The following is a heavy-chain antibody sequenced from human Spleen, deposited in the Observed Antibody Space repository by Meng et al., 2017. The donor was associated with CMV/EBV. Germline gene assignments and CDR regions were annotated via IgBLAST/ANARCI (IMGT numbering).Heavy chain of an antibody. D-gene: IGHD3-10*01. V-gene: IGHV1-46*01. CDR2: INPSDGTT. Sequence: QVQLVQSGGEVKKPGASVKVSCKASGYTFTTYFIHWVRQAPGQGLEWMGIINPSDGTTYYPQKFQGRVTLTRDTSTSTVYMELTSLRSEDTAVYYCARVLVRGVMSDYWGQGTLVTVSS. CDR1: GYTFTTYF. J-gene: IGHJ4*02. CDR3: ARVLVRGVMSDY.